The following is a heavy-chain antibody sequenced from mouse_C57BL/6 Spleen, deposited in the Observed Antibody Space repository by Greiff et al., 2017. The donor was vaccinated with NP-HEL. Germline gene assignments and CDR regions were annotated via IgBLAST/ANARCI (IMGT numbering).Heavy chain of an antibody. D-gene: IGHD1-1*01. CDR3: AREEDYYPYFDY. Sequence: QVQLQQSGPELVKPGASVKISCKASGYAFSSSWMNWVKQRPGKGLEWIGRVYPGDGDTNYNGKFKGKATLTADKSSSTAYMQLSSLTSEDSAVYFCAREEDYYPYFDYWGQGTTLTVSS. J-gene: IGHJ2*01. CDR1: GYAFSSSW. CDR2: VYPGDGDT. V-gene: IGHV1-82*01.